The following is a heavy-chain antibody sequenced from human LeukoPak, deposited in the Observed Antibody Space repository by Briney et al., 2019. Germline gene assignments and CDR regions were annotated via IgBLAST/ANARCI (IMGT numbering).Heavy chain of an antibody. CDR3: VRGGTYYLPY. CDR1: GVSITDNW. Sequence: PSETLSLTCAVSGVSITDNWWSWVRQPPGKGLEWIGEILHTGPTNFTPSLKSRVTISMDKSKNQLSLRLNSVTAADTAIYYCVRGGTYYLPYWGQGILVTVSS. V-gene: IGHV4-4*02. J-gene: IGHJ4*02. CDR2: ILHTGPT. D-gene: IGHD1-26*01.